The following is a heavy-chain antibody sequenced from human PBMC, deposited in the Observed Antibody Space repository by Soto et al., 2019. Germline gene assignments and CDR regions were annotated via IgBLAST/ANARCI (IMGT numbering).Heavy chain of an antibody. J-gene: IGHJ3*01. Sequence: GGSLRLSCADSGFTFSNYDMSWVRQAPGKGLEWVSAISVSGDSTYYADSVKGRFTISRDRSKNTVSLQMDSLRAEDTAVYYCAKDRGIIVKAGDAFDVWGQGTKVTVSS. CDR3: AKDRGIIVKAGDAFDV. D-gene: IGHD3-16*02. V-gene: IGHV3-23*01. CDR1: GFTFSNYD. CDR2: ISVSGDST.